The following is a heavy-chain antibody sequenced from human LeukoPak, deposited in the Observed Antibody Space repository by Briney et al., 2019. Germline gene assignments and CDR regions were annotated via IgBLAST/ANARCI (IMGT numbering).Heavy chain of an antibody. CDR3: AKDVSPWELREFDY. V-gene: IGHV3-11*01. CDR2: ISSSGSTI. CDR1: GFTFSDYY. J-gene: IGHJ4*02. D-gene: IGHD1-26*01. Sequence: PGGSLRLSCAASGFTFSDYYMSWIRQAPGKGLEWVSYISSSGSTIYYADSVKGRFTISRDNAKNSLYLQMNSLRAEDTAVYYCAKDVSPWELREFDYWGQGTLVTVSS.